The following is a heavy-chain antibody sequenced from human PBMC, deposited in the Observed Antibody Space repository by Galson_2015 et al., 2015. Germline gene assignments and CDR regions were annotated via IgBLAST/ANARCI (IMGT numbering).Heavy chain of an antibody. CDR3: AKGTYQQYRYGGQERGGFGY. V-gene: IGHV3-23*01. D-gene: IGHD5-18*01. CDR2: ISGSGGST. J-gene: IGHJ4*02. CDR1: GFTFSSYA. Sequence: SLRLSCAASGFTFSSYAMSWVRQAPGKGLEWVSAISGSGGSTYYADSVKGRFTVSRDNSKNTLYLQMNSLRAEDTAVYYCAKGTYQQYRYGGQERGGFGYWGQGTLVTVSS.